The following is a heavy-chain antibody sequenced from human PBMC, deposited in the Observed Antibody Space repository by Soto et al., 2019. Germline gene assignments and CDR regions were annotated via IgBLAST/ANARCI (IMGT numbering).Heavy chain of an antibody. V-gene: IGHV1-18*01. D-gene: IGHD4-17*01. CDR3: ARRTRIDDYGDYYFDY. CDR2: ISAYNGNT. Sequence: ASVKVSCKASGYTFTSYGISWVRQAPGQGLEWMGWISAYNGNTNYAQKLQGRVTMTTDTSTSTAYMELRSLRSDDTAVYYCARRTRIDDYGDYYFDYWGQGTLVTVSS. CDR1: GYTFTSYG. J-gene: IGHJ4*02.